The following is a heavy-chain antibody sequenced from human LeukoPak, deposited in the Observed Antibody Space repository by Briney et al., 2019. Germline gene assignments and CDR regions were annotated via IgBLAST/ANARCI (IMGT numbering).Heavy chain of an antibody. J-gene: IGHJ4*02. CDR3: ARVATVTHFDY. Sequence: ASVKVSCKASGYTFTGYYMHWVRQAPGQGLEWMGWISAYNGNTNYAQKLQGRVTMTTDTSTSTAYMELRSLRSDDTAVYYCARVATVTHFDYWGQGTLVTVSS. CDR2: ISAYNGNT. CDR1: GYTFTGYY. D-gene: IGHD4-11*01. V-gene: IGHV1-18*04.